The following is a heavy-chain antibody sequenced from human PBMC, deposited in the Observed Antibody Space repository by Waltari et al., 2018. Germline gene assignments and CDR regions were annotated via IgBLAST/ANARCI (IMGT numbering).Heavy chain of an antibody. CDR2: IKQDGSEK. J-gene: IGHJ4*02. Sequence: VQLVESGGGLVQPGGSLGLSCAACGFPFDTYWMYWVRRAPGKGLEWVANIKQDGSEKYYGDSVKGRFTISRDNAKNSLYLQMNSLRAEDTALYYCVRRLTLWGQGTLVTVSS. CDR1: GFPFDTYW. D-gene: IGHD3-22*01. V-gene: IGHV3-7*01. CDR3: VRRLTL.